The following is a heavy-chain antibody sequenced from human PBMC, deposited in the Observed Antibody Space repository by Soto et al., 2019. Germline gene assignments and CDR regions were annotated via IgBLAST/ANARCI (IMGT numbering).Heavy chain of an antibody. CDR3: ARAIAVAVNWFDP. CDR2: IYHSGST. J-gene: IGHJ5*02. D-gene: IGHD6-19*01. CDR1: GGSISSTNW. V-gene: IGHV4-4*02. Sequence: SETLSLTCAVSGGSISSTNWWSWVRQPPGKGLEWIGEIYHSGSTNYNPSLKSRVTISVDKSKNQFSLKLSSVTAADTAVYYCARAIAVAVNWFDPWGQGTLVTVSS.